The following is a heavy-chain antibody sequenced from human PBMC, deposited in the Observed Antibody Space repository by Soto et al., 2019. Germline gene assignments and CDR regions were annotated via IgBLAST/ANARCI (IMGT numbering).Heavy chain of an antibody. CDR3: ARHQVTTAYYYYYSGMDV. J-gene: IGHJ6*02. D-gene: IGHD4-17*01. V-gene: IGHV5-51*01. CDR1: GYSFTSYW. CDR2: IYPGDSDT. Sequence: GYSFTSYWIGWVRQMPGKGLEWMGIIYPGDSDTRYSPSFQGQVTISADKSISTAYLQWSSLKASDTAMYYCARHQVTTAYYYYYSGMDVWGQGTTVTVSS.